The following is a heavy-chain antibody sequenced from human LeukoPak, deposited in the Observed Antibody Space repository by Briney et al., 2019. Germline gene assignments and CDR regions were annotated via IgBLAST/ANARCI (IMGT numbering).Heavy chain of an antibody. CDR2: IKQDGSEK. J-gene: IGHJ3*02. V-gene: IGHV3-7*01. D-gene: IGHD6-19*01. CDR1: GFTFSNYG. Sequence: PGGSLRLSCAASGFTFSNYGMHWVRQAPGKGLEWVANIKQDGSEKYYVDSVKGRFTISRDNAKNSLYLQMNSLRAEDTAVYYCARVGSGWPGRGFDIWGQGTMVTVSS. CDR3: ARVGSGWPGRGFDI.